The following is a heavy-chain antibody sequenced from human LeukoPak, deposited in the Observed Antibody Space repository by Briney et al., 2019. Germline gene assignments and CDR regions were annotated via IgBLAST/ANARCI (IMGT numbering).Heavy chain of an antibody. Sequence: PGGSLRLSCAASGFTFSSYAMHWVRQAPGKGLEWVAVISYDGSNKYYADSVKGRFTISRDNSKNTLYLQMNSLRAEDTAVYYCARNYDSSGYYYEEGFDPWGQGTLVTVSS. D-gene: IGHD3-22*01. CDR2: ISYDGSNK. CDR3: ARNYDSSGYYYEEGFDP. J-gene: IGHJ5*02. V-gene: IGHV3-30-3*01. CDR1: GFTFSSYA.